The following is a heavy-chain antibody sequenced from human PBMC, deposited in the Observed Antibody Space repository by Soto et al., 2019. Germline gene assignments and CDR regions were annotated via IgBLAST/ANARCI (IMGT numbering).Heavy chain of an antibody. Sequence: PGGSLRLSCAASGFTFSSYAMHWVRQAPGKGLEWVAVISYDGSNKYYADSVEGRFTISRDNSKNTLYLQMNSLRAEDTAVYYCARPDLWFGGDYYYGMDVWGQGTTVTVSS. V-gene: IGHV3-30-3*01. CDR3: ARPDLWFGGDYYYGMDV. J-gene: IGHJ6*02. D-gene: IGHD3-10*01. CDR2: ISYDGSNK. CDR1: GFTFSSYA.